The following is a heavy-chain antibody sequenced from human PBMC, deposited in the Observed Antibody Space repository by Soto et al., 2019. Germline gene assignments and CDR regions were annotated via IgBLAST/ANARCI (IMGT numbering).Heavy chain of an antibody. Sequence: QVQLQESGPGLVKPSQTLSLTCTVSGGSISSGDYYWCWIRQPPGKGLEWIGSIFYSGNTHYNPALRSRLTISVDTFKNQFSLKLSSVTAADTAVYYCARASAYTATDFDYWGQGTLVTVSS. D-gene: IGHD2-15*01. CDR2: IFYSGNT. V-gene: IGHV4-30-4*01. J-gene: IGHJ4*02. CDR3: ARASAYTATDFDY. CDR1: GGSISSGDYY.